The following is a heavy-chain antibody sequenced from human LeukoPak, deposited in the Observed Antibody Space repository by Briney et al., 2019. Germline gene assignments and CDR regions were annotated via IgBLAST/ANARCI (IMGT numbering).Heavy chain of an antibody. CDR1: GFTFSNYA. D-gene: IGHD6-6*01. V-gene: IGHV3-23*01. J-gene: IGHJ4*02. Sequence: GGSLRLSCAASGFTFSNYAMTWVRQAPGKGLEWVSSISGSGLSTYYADSVKGRFTISRDNSKSTLYVQMNSLRAEDTAVYYCAKTMEYNSSSIDYWGQGTLVTVSS. CDR3: AKTMEYNSSSIDY. CDR2: ISGSGLST.